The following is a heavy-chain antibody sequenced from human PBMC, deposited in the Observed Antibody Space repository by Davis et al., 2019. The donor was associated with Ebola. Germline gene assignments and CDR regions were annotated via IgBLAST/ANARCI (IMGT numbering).Heavy chain of an antibody. V-gene: IGHV1-46*01. J-gene: IGHJ4*02. Sequence: ASVKVSCKTSGYPFTSYYMHWVRQAPGQGLEWMGIINPSGGSTSYAQKFQGRVTMTRDTSTSTVYMELSSLRSEDTAVYYCARDYDFWSGYYGGYFDYWGQGTLVTVSS. D-gene: IGHD3-3*01. CDR1: GYPFTSYY. CDR3: ARDYDFWSGYYGGYFDY. CDR2: INPSGGST.